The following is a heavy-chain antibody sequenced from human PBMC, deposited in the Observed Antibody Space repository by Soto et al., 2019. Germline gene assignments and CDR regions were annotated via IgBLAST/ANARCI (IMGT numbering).Heavy chain of an antibody. CDR1: GASVTIDDYY. J-gene: IGHJ4*02. CDR3: ARDPIFYYASSGYGGSYFDY. V-gene: IGHV4-30-4*01. Sequence: KTSETLSLTCSVSGASVTIDDYYWIWIRQPPGKGLEWIGYIYHSGSTYYNPSLKSRVSISIDTSQNQFSLKLTSLTAADTAVYYCARDPIFYYASSGYGGSYFDYWGQGSRVTVSS. CDR2: IYHSGST. D-gene: IGHD3-22*01.